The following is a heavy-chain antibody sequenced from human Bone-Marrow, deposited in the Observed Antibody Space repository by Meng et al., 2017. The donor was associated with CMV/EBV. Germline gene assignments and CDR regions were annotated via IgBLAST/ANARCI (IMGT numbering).Heavy chain of an antibody. CDR3: AREKTGSTNHFDY. CDR1: GFTFSSYW. D-gene: IGHD2-15*01. Sequence: GESLKISCAASGFTFSSYWMHWVRQAPGKGLEWVSSISSSSSYIYYADSVKGRFTISRDNAKNSLYLQMNSLRAEDTAVYYCAREKTGSTNHFDYWGQGTLVTVSS. CDR2: ISSSSSYI. V-gene: IGHV3-21*01. J-gene: IGHJ4*02.